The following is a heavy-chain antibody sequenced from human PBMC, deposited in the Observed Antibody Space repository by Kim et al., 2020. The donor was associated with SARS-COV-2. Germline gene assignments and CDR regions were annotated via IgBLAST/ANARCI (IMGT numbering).Heavy chain of an antibody. CDR1: GYTLTELS. Sequence: ASVKVSCKVSGYTLTELSMHWVRQAPGKGLEWMGGFDPEDGETIYAQKFQGRVTMTEDTSTDTAYMELSSLRAEDTAVYYWATDPRGPPLYYGMDVWGQGTTVTVSS. J-gene: IGHJ6*02. CDR2: FDPEDGET. CDR3: ATDPRGPPLYYGMDV. D-gene: IGHD3-10*01. V-gene: IGHV1-24*01.